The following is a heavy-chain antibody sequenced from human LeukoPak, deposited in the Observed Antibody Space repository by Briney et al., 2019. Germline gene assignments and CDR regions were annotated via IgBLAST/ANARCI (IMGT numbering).Heavy chain of an antibody. CDR1: GGSISSYY. CDR3: ARDPGQWHYAFDI. J-gene: IGHJ3*02. Sequence: SETLSLTCTVSGGSISSYYWSWIRQPPGKGLEWIGYIYYSGSTNYNPSLKSRVTISVDTSKSQFSLKLSSVTAADTAVYYCARDPGQWHYAFDIWGQGTMVTVSS. D-gene: IGHD6-19*01. V-gene: IGHV4-59*01. CDR2: IYYSGST.